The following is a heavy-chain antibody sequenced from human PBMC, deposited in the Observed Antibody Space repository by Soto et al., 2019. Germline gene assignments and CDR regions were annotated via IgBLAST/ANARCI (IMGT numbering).Heavy chain of an antibody. V-gene: IGHV1-18*01. Sequence: ASVKGSCKASGYTLTSYGISWVRQAPGQGLEWMGWISAYNGNTNYAQKLQGRVTMTTDTSTSTAYMELRSLRSDDTAVYYCARDCSGGSCYQYYYYYYGMDVWGQGTTVTVSS. J-gene: IGHJ6*02. CDR3: ARDCSGGSCYQYYYYYYGMDV. CDR1: GYTLTSYG. CDR2: ISAYNGNT. D-gene: IGHD2-15*01.